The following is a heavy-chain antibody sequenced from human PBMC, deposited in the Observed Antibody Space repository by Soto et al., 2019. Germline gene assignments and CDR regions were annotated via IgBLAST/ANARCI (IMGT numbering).Heavy chain of an antibody. CDR1: GFTFSNAW. CDR3: TAGTLARYYYGMDV. CDR2: IKSKTDGGTT. Sequence: EVQLVESGGGLVKPGGSLRLSCAASGFTFSNAWMSWVRQAPGKGLEWVGRIKSKTDGGTTDYAAPVKGRFTISRDDSKNTLYLQMNSLKTEDTAVYYCTAGTLARYYYGMDVWGQGTTVTVSS. J-gene: IGHJ6*02. V-gene: IGHV3-15*01. D-gene: IGHD6-13*01.